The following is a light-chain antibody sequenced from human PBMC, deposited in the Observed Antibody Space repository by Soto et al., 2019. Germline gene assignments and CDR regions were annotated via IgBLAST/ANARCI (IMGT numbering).Light chain of an antibody. CDR2: DAS. Sequence: EIVLTQSPATLSLSPGERATLSCRASQSVSSYLAWYQQKPGQAPRLLIYDASSRATGIPARFSGSGSGTDFTPTISSLEPEDFAAYYCQQRSNWLTFGGGTKVEIK. J-gene: IGKJ4*01. CDR3: QQRSNWLT. CDR1: QSVSSY. V-gene: IGKV3-11*01.